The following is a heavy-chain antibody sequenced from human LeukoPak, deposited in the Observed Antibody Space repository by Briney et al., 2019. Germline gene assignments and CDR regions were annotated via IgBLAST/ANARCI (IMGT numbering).Heavy chain of an antibody. CDR1: GGSISSGDYY. J-gene: IGHJ3*02. CDR3: ARVGRLRTYYYDSSDAFDI. Sequence: TLSLTCTVSGGSISSGDYYWSWIRQPPGKGLEWIGYIYYSGSTYYNPSLKSRVTISVDTSKNQFSLKLSSVTAADTAVYYCARVGRLRTYYYDSSDAFDIWGQGTMVTVSS. V-gene: IGHV4-30-4*01. CDR2: IYYSGST. D-gene: IGHD3-22*01.